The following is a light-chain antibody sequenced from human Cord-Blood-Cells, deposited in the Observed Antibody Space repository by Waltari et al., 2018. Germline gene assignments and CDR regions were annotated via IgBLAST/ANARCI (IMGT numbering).Light chain of an antibody. CDR2: AAS. Sequence: DIKMTKSPYSLSASVGDRVTITCRAMKCIRSYLNWYQKKPGKAPKLLIYAASSLQSGFPSRVSGSGSGTDFTLTISSLQPEDFATYYCQQSYSTPYTFGQGTKLEIK. CDR3: QQSYSTPYT. J-gene: IGKJ2*01. CDR1: KCIRSY. V-gene: IGKV1-39*01.